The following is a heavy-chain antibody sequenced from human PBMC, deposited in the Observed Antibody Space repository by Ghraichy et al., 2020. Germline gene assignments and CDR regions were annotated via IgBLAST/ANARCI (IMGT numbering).Heavy chain of an antibody. J-gene: IGHJ4*02. CDR2: ISGSGGST. CDR1: GFTFSSYA. D-gene: IGHD5-12*01. Sequence: GGSLRLSCAASGFTFSSYAMSWVRQAPGKGLEWVSAISGSGGSTYYADSVKGRFTISRDNSKNTLYLQMNSLRAEDTAVYYCAKDRSFYAVLEVTRGDSGYDSTGYWGQGTLVTVSS. CDR3: AKDRSFYAVLEVTRGDSGYDSTGY. V-gene: IGHV3-23*01.